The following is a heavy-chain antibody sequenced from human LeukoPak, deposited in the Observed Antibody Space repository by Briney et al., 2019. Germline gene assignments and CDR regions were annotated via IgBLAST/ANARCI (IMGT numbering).Heavy chain of an antibody. CDR1: GFTFSSIG. CDR2: ISYDGSNK. Sequence: GGSLRLSCAASGFTFSSIGMHWVRQGPGKGLEWVAVISYDGSNKYYADSVKGRFTISRDNAKNSLYLQMNSLRAEDTAVYYCARDPYSSSWFDSWGQGTLVTVSS. D-gene: IGHD6-13*01. V-gene: IGHV3-30*12. CDR3: ARDPYSSSWFDS. J-gene: IGHJ5*01.